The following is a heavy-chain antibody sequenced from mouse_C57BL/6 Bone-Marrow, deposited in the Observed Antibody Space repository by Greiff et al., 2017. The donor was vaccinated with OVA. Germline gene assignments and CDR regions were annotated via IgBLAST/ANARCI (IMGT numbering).Heavy chain of an antibody. CDR2: ISDGGSYT. J-gene: IGHJ4*01. V-gene: IGHV5-4*03. Sequence: EVNVVESGGGLVKPGGSLKLSCAASGFTFSSYAMSWVRQTPEKRLEWVATISDGGSYTYYTDNVKGRFTISRDNAKNNLYLQMSQLKSEDTAMYYCARRGGYYYGSSGAMDYWGQGTSVTVSS. CDR3: ARRGGYYYGSSGAMDY. D-gene: IGHD1-1*01. CDR1: GFTFSSYA.